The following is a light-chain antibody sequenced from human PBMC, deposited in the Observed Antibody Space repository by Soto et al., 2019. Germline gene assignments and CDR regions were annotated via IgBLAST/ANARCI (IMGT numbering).Light chain of an antibody. CDR3: SSYTSDSTPLV. V-gene: IGLV2-14*01. CDR1: GSDVGGYNY. J-gene: IGLJ2*01. CDR2: DVS. Sequence: QSVLTQPASVSGSPGQSITISCTGTGSDVGGYNYVSWYQQHPGKAPKVMIYDVSNRPSGVSNRFSGSKSGNTASLTISGLQAEDEADYYCSSYTSDSTPLVFGGGTKVTLL.